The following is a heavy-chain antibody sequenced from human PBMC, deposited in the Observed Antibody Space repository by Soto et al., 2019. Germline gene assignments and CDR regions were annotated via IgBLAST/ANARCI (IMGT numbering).Heavy chain of an antibody. CDR2: ISPGDSET. J-gene: IGHJ4*02. Sequence: PGESLKISCKGSGYSFARYWIGWVRQMPGEGLEWMGIISPGDSETRYSPSIQGQVTISADKSINTAYLQWTSLKASDTAMYFCARHYSIFVVVAHMDYWGQGTLVTVPS. V-gene: IGHV5-51*01. CDR3: ARHYSIFVVVAHMDY. D-gene: IGHD3-3*01. CDR1: GYSFARYW.